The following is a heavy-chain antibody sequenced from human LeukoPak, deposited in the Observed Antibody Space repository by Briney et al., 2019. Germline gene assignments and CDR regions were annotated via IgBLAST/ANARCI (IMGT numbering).Heavy chain of an antibody. V-gene: IGHV4-59*08. D-gene: IGHD3-3*01. J-gene: IGHJ4*02. CDR1: GGSISSYY. Sequence: SETLSLTCTVSGGSISSYYWSWIRQPPGKGLEWIGYIYYSGSTNYNPPLKSRVTISVDTSKNQFSLRLSSVTAADTAVYYCARIGREWLPQYYFDYWGQGTLVTVSS. CDR3: ARIGREWLPQYYFDY. CDR2: IYYSGST.